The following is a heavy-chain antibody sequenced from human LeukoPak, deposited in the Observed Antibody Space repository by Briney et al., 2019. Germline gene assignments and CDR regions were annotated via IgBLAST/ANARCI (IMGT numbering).Heavy chain of an antibody. CDR1: GGTFSSYA. J-gene: IGHJ6*03. CDR2: IIPIFGTA. CDR3: ARNGYCSGSSCYAPLYYYMDV. Sequence: SVKVSCKASGGTFSSYAISWVRQAPGQGLEWMGGIIPIFGTANYAQKFQGRVTITTDESTSTAYMELSSLRSEDTAVYYCARNGYCSGSSCYAPLYYYMDVWGKGTTVTVSS. V-gene: IGHV1-69*05. D-gene: IGHD2-15*01.